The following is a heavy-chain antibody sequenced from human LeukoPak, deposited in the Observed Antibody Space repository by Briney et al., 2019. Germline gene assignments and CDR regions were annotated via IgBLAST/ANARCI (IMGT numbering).Heavy chain of an antibody. CDR1: GFTFSSYG. Sequence: GGSLRLSCAASGFTFSSYGMHWVRQAPGKGLEWVTFIRYDGSNKYYADSVKGRFTISRDNSENTLYLQMNSLRVEDTAVYYCAKDLYYYYYMDVWGKGTTVTVSS. V-gene: IGHV3-30*02. J-gene: IGHJ6*03. CDR3: AKDLYYYYYMDV. CDR2: IRYDGSNK.